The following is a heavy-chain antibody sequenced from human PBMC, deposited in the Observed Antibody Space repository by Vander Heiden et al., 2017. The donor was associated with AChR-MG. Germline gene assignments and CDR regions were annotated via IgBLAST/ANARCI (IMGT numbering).Heavy chain of an antibody. CDR1: GFTFSSFG. V-gene: IGHV3-30*18. CDR3: VKEMTTVTSSGGLDF. Sequence: QVQLVESGGGVVQPGRSLRLSCAASGFTFSSFGMHWVRQAPGKGLEWVAVISYDGINTFYPDSVKGRFTIFRDNSKNTLYLQMNSLRAEDTAVYYCVKEMTTVTSSGGLDFWGQGTMVTVSS. D-gene: IGHD4-17*01. J-gene: IGHJ3*01. CDR2: ISYDGINT.